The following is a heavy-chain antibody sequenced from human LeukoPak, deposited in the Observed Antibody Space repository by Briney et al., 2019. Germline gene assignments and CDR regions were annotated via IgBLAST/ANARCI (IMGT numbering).Heavy chain of an antibody. Sequence: ASVKVSCKVSGYTLTELSMHWVRQAPGKGLEWMGGFDPEDGETIYAQKFQGRVTMTEDTSTDTAYMELSSLRSEDTAVYYCATDTAPLTTRLPSQLGGDAFDIWGQGTMVTVSS. J-gene: IGHJ3*02. CDR3: ATDTAPLTTRLPSQLGGDAFDI. CDR1: GYTLTELS. CDR2: FDPEDGET. V-gene: IGHV1-24*01. D-gene: IGHD4-11*01.